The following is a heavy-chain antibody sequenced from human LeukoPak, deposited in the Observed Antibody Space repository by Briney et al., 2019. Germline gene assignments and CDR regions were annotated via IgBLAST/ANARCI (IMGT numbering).Heavy chain of an antibody. J-gene: IGHJ4*02. Sequence: GGSLRLSCAASGFTFSSYAMSWVRQAPGKGLEWVSAISGSGGSTYYADSVKGRFTISRDNSKNTLYLQMNSLRAEDTAVYYCAKDPPLPSYSSGWYADYWGQGTLVTVSS. CDR1: GFTFSSYA. V-gene: IGHV3-23*01. D-gene: IGHD6-19*01. CDR3: AKDPPLPSYSSGWYADY. CDR2: ISGSGGST.